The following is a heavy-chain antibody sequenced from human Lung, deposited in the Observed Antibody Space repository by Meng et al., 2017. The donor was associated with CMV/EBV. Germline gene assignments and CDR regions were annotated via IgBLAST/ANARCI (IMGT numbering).Heavy chain of an antibody. Sequence: SCPTLVKPTQTLTLTCTFSRFSLSTSGVGVGWIRQPPGKSLESIAVIYWKDDKRYSPAQESRLTITKDTTKNLVVLTMTNMDPVDTATYYHVQTDSWSGTRFDPWGQGXLVTVSS. D-gene: IGHD3-3*01. J-gene: IGHJ5*02. CDR3: VQTDSWSGTRFDP. CDR2: IYWKDDK. V-gene: IGHV2-5*01. CDR1: RFSLSTSGVG.